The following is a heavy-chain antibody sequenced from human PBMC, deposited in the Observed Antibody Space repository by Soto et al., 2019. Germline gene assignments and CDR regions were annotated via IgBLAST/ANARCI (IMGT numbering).Heavy chain of an antibody. V-gene: IGHV3-15*01. CDR1: GFTFSNAW. J-gene: IGHJ6*02. CDR3: LAMVRGEYRDYYGMDV. CDR2: IKSKTDGGTT. D-gene: IGHD3-10*01. Sequence: PGGSLRLSCAASGFTFSNAWMSWVRQAPGKGLEWVGRIKSKTDGGTTDYAAPVKGRFTISRDDSKNTLYLQMNSLKTEDTAVYYCLAMVRGEYRDYYGMDVWGQGTTVTVSS.